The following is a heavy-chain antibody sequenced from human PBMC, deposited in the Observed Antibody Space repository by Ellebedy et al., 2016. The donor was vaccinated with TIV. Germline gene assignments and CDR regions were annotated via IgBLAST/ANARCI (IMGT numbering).Heavy chain of an antibody. J-gene: IGHJ4*02. CDR3: AKGGYRERADS. CDR2: ISGSGGST. Sequence: GGSLRLXXAASGFTFSSYAMSWVRQAPGKGLEWVSAISGSGGSTNYADSVKGRFTISRDNSKNTLYLQMNGLRAEDTAVYYCAKGGYRERADSWGQGTLVTVSS. D-gene: IGHD5-12*01. CDR1: GFTFSSYA. V-gene: IGHV3-23*01.